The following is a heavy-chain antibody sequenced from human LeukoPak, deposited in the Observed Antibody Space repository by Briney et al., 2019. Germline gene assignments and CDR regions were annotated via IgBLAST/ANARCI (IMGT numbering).Heavy chain of an antibody. V-gene: IGHV3-21*01. CDR3: ARDAYGSSVDY. CDR1: GFTFSSYT. CDR2: ISGSSNYI. Sequence: GGSLRLSCAASGFTFSSYTMNWVRQAPGKGLEWVSSISGSSNYIYYADSVKSRFTISRDNAKNSLYLQMNSLRAEDTAVYYCARDAYGSSVDYWGQGTLVTVSS. J-gene: IGHJ4*02. D-gene: IGHD1-26*01.